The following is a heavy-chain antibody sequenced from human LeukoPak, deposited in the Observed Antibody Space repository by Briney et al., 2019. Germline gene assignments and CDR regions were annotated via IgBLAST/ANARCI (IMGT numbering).Heavy chain of an antibody. Sequence: GGSLTLSCAASGFTFSSYAMSWVRQAPGKGLEWVSAISGSGGSTYYADSVKGRFTISRDNSKNTLYLQMNSLRAEDTAVYYCAKFQGSSGYFYWGQGTLVTVSS. CDR2: ISGSGGST. CDR3: AKFQGSSGYFY. D-gene: IGHD3-22*01. CDR1: GFTFSSYA. V-gene: IGHV3-23*01. J-gene: IGHJ4*02.